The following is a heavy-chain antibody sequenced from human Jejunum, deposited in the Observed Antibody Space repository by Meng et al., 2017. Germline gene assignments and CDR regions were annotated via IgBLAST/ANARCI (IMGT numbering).Heavy chain of an antibody. CDR3: AFSGGFNFFDY. V-gene: IGHV5-51*01. CDR1: GYSFNSYW. J-gene: IGHJ4*02. Sequence: KVSCKGSGYSFNSYWIGWVRQMPGKGLEWMGIIYPGDSDTRYSPSFQGQVTISADKAITTAYLQWSSLKASDTAMYYCAFSGGFNFFDYWGQGTLVTVS. CDR2: IYPGDSDT. D-gene: IGHD5-24*01.